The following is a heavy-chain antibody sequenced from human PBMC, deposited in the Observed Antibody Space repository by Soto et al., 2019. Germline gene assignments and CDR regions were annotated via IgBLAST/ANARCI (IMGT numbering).Heavy chain of an antibody. V-gene: IGHV3-74*01. Sequence: GGSLRLSCAASGFTFSSYWMHWVRQAPGKGLVWVSRINSDGSSTSYADSVKGRFTISRDNAKNTLYLQMNSLRAEDTAVYYCAGGRYDQVYYDFWSGYYGGGYYYYYMDVWGKGTTVTVSS. D-gene: IGHD3-3*01. CDR3: AGGRYDQVYYDFWSGYYGGGYYYYYMDV. CDR1: GFTFSSYW. CDR2: INSDGSST. J-gene: IGHJ6*03.